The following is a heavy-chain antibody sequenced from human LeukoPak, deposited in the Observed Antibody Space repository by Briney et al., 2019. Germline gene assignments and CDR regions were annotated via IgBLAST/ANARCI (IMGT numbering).Heavy chain of an antibody. V-gene: IGHV4-59*01. Sequence: SETLSLTCTVSGGSINNFYWTWIRQPPGKGLECIGYVYYTVSTYYNPSLKNRVTISVDTSRNQFSLRLNYVTAADTAVYYCARDSSTVTTRHFDYWGQGTLVTVSS. J-gene: IGHJ4*02. CDR1: GGSINNFY. CDR3: ARDSSTVTTRHFDY. D-gene: IGHD4-17*01. CDR2: VYYTVST.